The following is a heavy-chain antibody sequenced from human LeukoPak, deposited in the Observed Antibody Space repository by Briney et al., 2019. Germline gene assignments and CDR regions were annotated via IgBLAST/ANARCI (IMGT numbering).Heavy chain of an antibody. J-gene: IGHJ6*03. CDR3: ARDRAVTTSLFFLGYYMDV. V-gene: IGHV1-2*02. CDR2: INPNSGGT. CDR1: GYTFTGYY. Sequence: ASVKVSFKASGYTFTGYYLHWVRQAPGQGLEGMGWINPNSGGTNFAQKFQGRVTMTRDTSTSTAYMKLSRLRSDDTAVYYCARDRAVTTSLFFLGYYMDVWGKGTTVTVSS. D-gene: IGHD4-11*01.